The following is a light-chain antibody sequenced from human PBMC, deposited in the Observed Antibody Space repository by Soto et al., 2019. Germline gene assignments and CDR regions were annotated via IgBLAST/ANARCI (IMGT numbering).Light chain of an antibody. CDR3: QQYGSLYT. CDR2: AAS. CDR1: QSVGSSY. Sequence: EIVLTQSPGTLSLSPGEIATLSCRASQSVGSSYLAWYQQKPAQAPRLLIFAASSRATGIPDRFSGSGSGTDFTLTISILEPEDSAVYYCQQYGSLYTFGQGTKLEIK. J-gene: IGKJ2*01. V-gene: IGKV3-20*01.